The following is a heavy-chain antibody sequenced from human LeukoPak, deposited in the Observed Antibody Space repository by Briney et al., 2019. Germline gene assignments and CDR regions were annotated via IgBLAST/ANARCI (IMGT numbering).Heavy chain of an antibody. CDR1: GGSISSYY. CDR3: ARDNRRYSSSWYNWFDP. Sequence: SETLSLTCTVSGGSISSYYWSWIRQPAGTGLEWIGRIYTSGSTNYNPSLKSRVTMSVDTSKNQFSLKLSSVTAADTAVYYCARDNRRYSSSWYNWFDPWGQGTLVTVSS. V-gene: IGHV4-4*07. CDR2: IYTSGST. D-gene: IGHD6-13*01. J-gene: IGHJ5*02.